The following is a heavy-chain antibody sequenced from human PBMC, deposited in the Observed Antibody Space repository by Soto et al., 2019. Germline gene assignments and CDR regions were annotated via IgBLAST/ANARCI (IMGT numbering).Heavy chain of an antibody. CDR1: GFSFSSYG. V-gene: IGHV3-30*18. J-gene: IGHJ4*02. D-gene: IGHD4-4*01. CDR3: AKDAVFEYSFGQHGFDS. CDR2: ITYDGSDT. Sequence: QEQLVESGGGVVQPGTSLRLSCGASGFSFSSYGMHWVRQAPGQGLEWVAFITYDGSDTYYVDSVKGRFTVSRHNSKNTLYLQMNSLKAEDTSIYYCAKDAVFEYSFGQHGFDSWGQGTLVTVSS.